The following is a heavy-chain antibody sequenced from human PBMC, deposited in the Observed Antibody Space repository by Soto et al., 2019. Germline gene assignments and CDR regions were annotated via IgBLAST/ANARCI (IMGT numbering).Heavy chain of an antibody. J-gene: IGHJ4*02. CDR1: GFTFSSYA. CDR3: AKDPVTMVRGVITETDY. V-gene: IGHV3-23*01. Sequence: PGGSLRLSCASSGFTFSSYAMSLVRQAPGKGLEWVSAISGSGGSTYYADSVKGRFTISRDNSKNTLYLQMNSLRAEDTAVYYCAKDPVTMVRGVITETDYWGQGTLVTVSS. D-gene: IGHD3-10*01. CDR2: ISGSGGST.